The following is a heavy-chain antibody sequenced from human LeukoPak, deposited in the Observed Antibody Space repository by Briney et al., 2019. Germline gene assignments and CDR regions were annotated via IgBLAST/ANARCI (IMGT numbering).Heavy chain of an antibody. CDR1: ALTFSTSA. CDR2: ITDTGGGT. D-gene: IGHD6-25*01. Sequence: GGCLRLSCAAYALTFSTSAMSWARQAPGRGPDWVASITDTGGGTYYADSVKGLFTISRDNSKNTVYLQMKSLRAEDAAVYYCARIISGRWKNRDCRGQGTLVIVSS. J-gene: IGHJ4*02. CDR3: ARIISGRWKNRDC. V-gene: IGHV3-23*01.